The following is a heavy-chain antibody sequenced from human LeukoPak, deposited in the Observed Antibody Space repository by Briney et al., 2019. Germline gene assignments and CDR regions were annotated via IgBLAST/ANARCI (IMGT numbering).Heavy chain of an antibody. J-gene: IGHJ6*03. Sequence: SETLSLTCTVSGGSISSYYWSWIRQPAGKGLEWIGRIYSSGSTNYITSLESRVSISVDTSKNQSSLRLSPVTAADTAVYFCARGGHYDPGHDYYYQYMDVWGKGTTVTVSS. CDR3: ARGGHYDPGHDYYYQYMDV. CDR1: GGSISSYY. CDR2: IYSSGST. V-gene: IGHV4-4*07. D-gene: IGHD4-17*01.